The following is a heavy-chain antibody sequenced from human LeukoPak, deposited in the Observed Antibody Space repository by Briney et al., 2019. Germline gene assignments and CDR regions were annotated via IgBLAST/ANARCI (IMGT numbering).Heavy chain of an antibody. CDR1: GGSISSSSYY. Sequence: PSETLSLTCTVSGGSISSSSYYWSWIRQPPGKGLEWIGYIYYSGSTNYNPSLKSRVTISVDTSKNQFSLKLSSVTAADTAVYYCARTELGYAFDIWGQGTMVTVSS. J-gene: IGHJ3*02. CDR3: ARTELGYAFDI. CDR2: IYYSGST. D-gene: IGHD3-10*01. V-gene: IGHV4-61*01.